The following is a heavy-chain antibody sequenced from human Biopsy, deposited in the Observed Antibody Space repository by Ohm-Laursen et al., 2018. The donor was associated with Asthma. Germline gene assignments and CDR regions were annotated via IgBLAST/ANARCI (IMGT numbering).Heavy chain of an antibody. D-gene: IGHD1-20*01. V-gene: IGHV4-30-4*01. J-gene: IGHJ5*02. Sequence: SETLSLTCPVSGGSISSGAYYWSWVRQPPGKGLEWIGYIYYIGSTYYNPSLKSRVTISADTSKNQFHLNRSSVAAADTAVYFCARAAITGIRGWFDPWGQGTQVTVSS. CDR3: ARAAITGIRGWFDP. CDR1: GGSISSGAYY. CDR2: IYYIGST.